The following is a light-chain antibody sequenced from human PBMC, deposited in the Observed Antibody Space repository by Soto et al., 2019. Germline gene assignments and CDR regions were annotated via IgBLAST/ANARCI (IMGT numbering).Light chain of an antibody. CDR1: QAIRHY. Sequence: DIQMTQSPPSRSASIGDTVTITCRASQAIRHYLAWFQQRPGKPPKSLIYGATNLQIGVPSKFSGSGSGTDFTLTITNLQPEDFATYFCQQYSSYPWTFGQGTKVDIK. V-gene: IGKV1-16*02. J-gene: IGKJ1*01. CDR3: QQYSSYPWT. CDR2: GAT.